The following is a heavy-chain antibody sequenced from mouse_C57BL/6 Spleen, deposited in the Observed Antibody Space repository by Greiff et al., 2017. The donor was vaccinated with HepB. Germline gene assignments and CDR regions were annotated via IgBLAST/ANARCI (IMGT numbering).Heavy chain of an antibody. CDR2: INPNNGGT. CDR3: AGEGVFDY. J-gene: IGHJ2*01. CDR1: GYTFTDYN. Sequence: EVQVVESGPELVKPGASVKMSCKASGYTFTDYNMHWVKQSHGKSLEWIGYINPNNGGTSYNQKFKGKATLTVNKSSSTAYMELRSLTSEDSAVYYCAGEGVFDYWGQGTTLTVSS. V-gene: IGHV1-22*01.